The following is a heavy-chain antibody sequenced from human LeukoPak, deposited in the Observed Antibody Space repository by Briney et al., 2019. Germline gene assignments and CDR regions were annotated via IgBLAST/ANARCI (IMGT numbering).Heavy chain of an antibody. CDR1: GGTFSSYA. CDR2: IIPIFGTA. CDR3: ARETYGPGSYPDY. D-gene: IGHD3-10*01. V-gene: IGHV1-69*06. Sequence: SVKVSCKASGGTFSSYAISWVRQAPGQGLEWMGGIIPIFGTANYAQKFQGRVTITADKSTSTAYMELSSLRSEDTAVYYCARETYGPGSYPDYWGQGTLVTVSS. J-gene: IGHJ4*02.